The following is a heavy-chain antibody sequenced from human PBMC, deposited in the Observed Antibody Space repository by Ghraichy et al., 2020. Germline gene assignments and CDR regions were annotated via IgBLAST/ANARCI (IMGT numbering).Heavy chain of an antibody. V-gene: IGHV4-34*01. CDR3: VRGSSGPYSSYTYNFMDL. CDR2: ISNRGFT. CDR1: AGSLSDHY. Sequence: SQTLSLTCGVSAGSLSDHYWTWIRQSPGKGLEWIGEISNRGFTDYNPALESRVTIARDTSKNQFFLNLTSVTAADTAFYYCVRGSSGPYSSYTYNFMDLWGQGTPVTVSS. D-gene: IGHD5-24*01. J-gene: IGHJ6*02.